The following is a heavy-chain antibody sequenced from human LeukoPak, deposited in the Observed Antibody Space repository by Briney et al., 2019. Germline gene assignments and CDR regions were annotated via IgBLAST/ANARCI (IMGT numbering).Heavy chain of an antibody. D-gene: IGHD2-21*01. J-gene: IGHJ6*03. CDR2: IHQSGVT. Sequence: SETLCPSGAVSGYCITSSYEWGWIRQHPGKGLEWIGSIHQSGVTYFNPSLKSRVTLSVDTSKNQVSLKRSSVTAADTAVYYCARDYIPYPMDVWGKGTTVTVSS. CDR1: GYCITSSYE. V-gene: IGHV4-38-2*02. CDR3: ARDYIPYPMDV.